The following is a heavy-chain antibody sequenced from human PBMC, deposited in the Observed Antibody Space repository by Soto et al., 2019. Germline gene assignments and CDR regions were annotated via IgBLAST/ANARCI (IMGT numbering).Heavy chain of an antibody. V-gene: IGHV1-3*01. CDR1: GYTSTAYP. CDR2: INVANGDT. Sequence: QVQLVQSGAEVKKPGASVKVSCKASGYTSTAYPMHWVRQTPGQRLEWMGWINVANGDTGYSQKFQGRVTVTRDTSASTVYMELSSLTSEDTAVYYCARMDYYGAGIYYFDHWGQGTLVTVSS. J-gene: IGHJ4*02. D-gene: IGHD3-10*01. CDR3: ARMDYYGAGIYYFDH.